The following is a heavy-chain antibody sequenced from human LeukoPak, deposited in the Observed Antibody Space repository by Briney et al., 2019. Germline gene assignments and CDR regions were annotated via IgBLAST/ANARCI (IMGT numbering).Heavy chain of an antibody. CDR1: GASIRSGDYY. J-gene: IGHJ3*02. D-gene: IGHD2-15*01. CDR3: ARDCSGGSCYGAFDI. CDR2: IYDSGST. Sequence: PSQTLSLTCTVSGASIRSGDYYWSWIRQPPGKGLEWIGYIYDSGSTYYNPSFKSRITISVDTSENRFSLKLSSVTATDTAVYYCARDCSGGSCYGAFDIWGQGTMVTVSS. V-gene: IGHV4-30-4*01.